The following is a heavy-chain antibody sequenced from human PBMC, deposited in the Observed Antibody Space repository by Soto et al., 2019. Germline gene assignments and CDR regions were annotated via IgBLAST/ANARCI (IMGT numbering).Heavy chain of an antibody. V-gene: IGHV4-30-4*01. Sequence: QVQLQESGPGLVKPSQTLSLTCIVSGGSISSADYYWSWVRQPPGKGLEWIGYIYYSGSTYYNPSLKSRLTISVDTSKNQFSLKLSSVTAADTAVYYCAGAATGWGNAFDIWGQGTMVTVS. CDR2: IYYSGST. CDR3: AGAATGWGNAFDI. CDR1: GGSISSADYY. D-gene: IGHD2-15*01. J-gene: IGHJ3*02.